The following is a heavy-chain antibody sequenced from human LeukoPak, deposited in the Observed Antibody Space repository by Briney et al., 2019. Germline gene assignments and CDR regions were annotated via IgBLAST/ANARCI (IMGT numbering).Heavy chain of an antibody. CDR3: ARDLGRVAAAATRPDY. D-gene: IGHD6-13*01. J-gene: IGHJ4*02. Sequence: ASVKVSCKASGYTFTSYGISWVRQAPGQGLEWMGWISAYNGNTNYAQKLQGRVTMTTDTSTSTAYMELRSLRSDDTAVYYCARDLGRVAAAATRPDYWGQGTLVTVSS. CDR1: GYTFTSYG. V-gene: IGHV1-18*01. CDR2: ISAYNGNT.